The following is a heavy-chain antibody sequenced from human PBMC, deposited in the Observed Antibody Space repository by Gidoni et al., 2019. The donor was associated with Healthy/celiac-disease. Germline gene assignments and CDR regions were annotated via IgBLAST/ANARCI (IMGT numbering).Heavy chain of an antibody. D-gene: IGHD4-4*01. CDR1: GGPITSGGYY. CDR2: IYYSGGT. Sequence: QVQLQESGPGLVKPSQTLSLPCTVSGGPITSGGYYWIWIRQPPGKGLEWFGYIYYSGGTYNTPSLKSQVTISGDTSKNQCSLKLSSVTAADTAVYYCARVGWGTTVTNWLDYWGQGTLVTVSS. V-gene: IGHV4-31*01. J-gene: IGHJ4*02. CDR3: ARVGWGTTVTNWLDY.